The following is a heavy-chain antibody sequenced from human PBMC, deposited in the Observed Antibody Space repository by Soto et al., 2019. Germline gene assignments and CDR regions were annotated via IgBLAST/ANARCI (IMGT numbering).Heavy chain of an antibody. D-gene: IGHD2-2*01. CDR2: INPESRNT. CDR3: AIFVRHQLPTRDF. J-gene: IGHJ4*02. V-gene: IGHV1-8*01. Sequence: QVQLVQSGAEVKEPGASVRVSCKASGYTFTSYDINWVRQATGQGLEWMGWINPESRNTGYAQKFQGRVTMTRDTSISTAYMELTSLRSEDTGGYYCAIFVRHQLPTRDFGGQGTLVTVSS. CDR1: GYTFTSYD.